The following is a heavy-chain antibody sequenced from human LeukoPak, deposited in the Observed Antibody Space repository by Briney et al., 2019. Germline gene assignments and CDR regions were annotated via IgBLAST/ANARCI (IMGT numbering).Heavy chain of an antibody. Sequence: GGSLRLSCAASGFTLSSHWMSWVRQAPGKGLEWVANINQDGSAKYYVDSVKGRFTISRDNARNSMYLQMNSLRAEDTAVYYCARWDIRGAAHQLDYWGQGTLVTVSS. V-gene: IGHV3-7*01. CDR3: ARWDIRGAAHQLDY. D-gene: IGHD5-12*01. J-gene: IGHJ4*02. CDR1: GFTLSSHW. CDR2: INQDGSAK.